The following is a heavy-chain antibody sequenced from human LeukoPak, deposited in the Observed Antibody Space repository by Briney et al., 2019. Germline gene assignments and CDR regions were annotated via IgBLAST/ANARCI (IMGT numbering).Heavy chain of an antibody. D-gene: IGHD3/OR15-3a*01. CDR2: ISAYNGNT. CDR1: GYTFSSYY. Sequence: ASVKVSCKASGYTFSSYYIHWVRQAPGQGLEWMGWISAYNGNTNYAQKLQGRVTMTTDTSTSTAYMELRSLRSDDTAVYYCARWTDYYYYMDVWGKGTTVTISS. J-gene: IGHJ6*03. V-gene: IGHV1-18*04. CDR3: ARWTDYYYYMDV.